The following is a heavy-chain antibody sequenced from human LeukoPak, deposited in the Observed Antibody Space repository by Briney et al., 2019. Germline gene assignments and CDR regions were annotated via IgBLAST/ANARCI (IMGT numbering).Heavy chain of an antibody. V-gene: IGHV3-48*03. D-gene: IGHD3-16*01. CDR3: ARDHWKWGRFDY. J-gene: IGHJ4*02. Sequence: GGSLRLSCAASGFTFSSYEMNWVRQAPGKGLEWVSYISSSGSNIYYADSVKGRFTISRDNAKNSLYLQMNSLRAEDTAVYYCARDHWKWGRFDYWGQGTLVTVSS. CDR2: ISSSGSNI. CDR1: GFTFSSYE.